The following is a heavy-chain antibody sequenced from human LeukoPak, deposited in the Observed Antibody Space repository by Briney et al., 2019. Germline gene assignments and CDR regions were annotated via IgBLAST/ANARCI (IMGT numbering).Heavy chain of an antibody. D-gene: IGHD2-15*01. CDR3: ARDSFSRWTTQSYFDY. CDR2: MTPNSGNT. Sequence: ASVKVSCKASGYTFTSYDIYWLRQAPGQGPEWMGWMTPNSGNTGSAQRFQGRVTMTRNTSMSSAYMELSSLRPEDTAVYYCARDSFSRWTTQSYFDYWGQGTLVTVSS. CDR1: GYTFTSYD. J-gene: IGHJ4*02. V-gene: IGHV1-8*01.